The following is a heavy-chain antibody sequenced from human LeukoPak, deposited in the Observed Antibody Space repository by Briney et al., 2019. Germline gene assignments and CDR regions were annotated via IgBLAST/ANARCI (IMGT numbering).Heavy chain of an antibody. D-gene: IGHD3-22*01. Sequence: ASVKVSCKASGGTFSSYAISWARQAPGQGLEWMGGIIPIFGTANYAQKFQGRVTITADESTSTAYMELSSLRSEDTAVYYCARVQSSYYYDSSGSYYFDYWGQGTLVTVSS. CDR2: IIPIFGTA. CDR3: ARVQSSYYYDSSGSYYFDY. J-gene: IGHJ4*02. V-gene: IGHV1-69*13. CDR1: GGTFSSYA.